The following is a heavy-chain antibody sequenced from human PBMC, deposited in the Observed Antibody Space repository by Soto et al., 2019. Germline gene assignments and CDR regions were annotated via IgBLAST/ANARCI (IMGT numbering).Heavy chain of an antibody. CDR2: ISYDGSNK. D-gene: IGHD3-22*01. CDR1: GFTFSRYA. Sequence: GGSLRLSCVASGFTFSRYAMHWVRQAPGKGLEWVAVISYDGSNKYYAESVKGRLTISRDNSKNTLYLQMNSLRAEDTAVYYCARVMVDYYDRSGPSYLELWGQGTLVTVSS. J-gene: IGHJ4*02. V-gene: IGHV3-30-3*01. CDR3: ARVMVDYYDRSGPSYLEL.